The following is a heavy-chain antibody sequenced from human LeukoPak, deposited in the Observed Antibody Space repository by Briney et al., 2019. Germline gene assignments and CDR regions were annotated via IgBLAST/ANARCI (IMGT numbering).Heavy chain of an antibody. Sequence: PGGSLRLSCAASGFTFSSYGMHWVRQAPGKGLEWVAVISYDGSNKYYADSVKGRFTISRDNSKNTLYLQMNSLSADDTAVYYCAKWDRPAGGGDWLDPWGQGTLVTVSS. D-gene: IGHD6-13*01. CDR3: AKWDRPAGGGDWLDP. CDR2: ISYDGSNK. V-gene: IGHV3-30*18. CDR1: GFTFSSYG. J-gene: IGHJ5*02.